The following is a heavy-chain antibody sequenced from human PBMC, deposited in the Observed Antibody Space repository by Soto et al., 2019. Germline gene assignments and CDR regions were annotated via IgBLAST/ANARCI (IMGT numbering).Heavy chain of an antibody. CDR1: GGSINSYY. V-gene: IGHV4-59*01. D-gene: IGHD2-8*01. CDR3: ARLKPTMVSAIDLDY. CDR2: VYHSGTT. Sequence: QVQLQESGPRLVKPSETLSLTCTVSGGSINSYYWSWIRQPPGKGLEWIGCVYHSGTTNYNPSLNSRVTISTDTSSNQFSLKLTSVTAADTAVYYCARLKPTMVSAIDLDYWGQGTLVTVSS. J-gene: IGHJ4*02.